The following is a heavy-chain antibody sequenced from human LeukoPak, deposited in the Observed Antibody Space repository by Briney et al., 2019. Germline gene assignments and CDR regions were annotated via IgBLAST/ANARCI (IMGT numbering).Heavy chain of an antibody. CDR2: IYYSGST. J-gene: IGHJ4*02. CDR3: AREREDSSGYYVY. D-gene: IGHD3-22*01. CDR1: GGSISSGGFF. Sequence: SETLSLTCTVSGGSISSGGFFWSWIRQHPGKGLEWIGYIYYSGSTYYNPSLKSRVTISVDTSKNQFSLKLSSVTAADTAVYYCAREREDSSGYYVYWGQGTLVTVSS. V-gene: IGHV4-31*03.